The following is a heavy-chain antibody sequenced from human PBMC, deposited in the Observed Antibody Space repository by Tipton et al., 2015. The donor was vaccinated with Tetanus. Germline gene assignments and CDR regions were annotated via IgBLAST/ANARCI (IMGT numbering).Heavy chain of an antibody. Sequence: TLSLTRSVSGDSINSGDYYWSWIRQPPGKGLEWIGYIYYSGSTYYNPSLKSRVTISIDTSKNQFSLRLSSVTAADTAVYYCSSSPGNHYLAFFDYWGRGTLVTVSS. D-gene: IGHD2/OR15-2a*01. J-gene: IGHJ4*02. CDR3: SSSPGNHYLAFFDY. CDR1: GDSINSGDYY. V-gene: IGHV4-30-4*01. CDR2: IYYSGST.